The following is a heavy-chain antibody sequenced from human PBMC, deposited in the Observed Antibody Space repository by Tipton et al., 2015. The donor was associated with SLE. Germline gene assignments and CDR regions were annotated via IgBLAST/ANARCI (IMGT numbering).Heavy chain of an antibody. CDR2: IDPADSYT. CDR1: GYSFSAYW. J-gene: IGHJ2*01. Sequence: QLVQSGAEVKKPGESLRISCKGSGYSFSAYWITWVRQMPGKGLEWMGRIDPADSYTNYSPSFQGHVTISADRSISTAYLQWNSLKASDTAIYYCARLLLYGDFVTKYFDLWGRGTLVTVSS. V-gene: IGHV5-10-1*01. D-gene: IGHD4-17*01. CDR3: ARLLLYGDFVTKYFDL.